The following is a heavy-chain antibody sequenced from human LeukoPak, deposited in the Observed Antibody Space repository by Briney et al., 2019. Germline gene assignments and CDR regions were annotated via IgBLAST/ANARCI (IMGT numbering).Heavy chain of an antibody. CDR2: IRSKAYGGTT. Sequence: GGSLRLSCTASGFTFGDYAMSWFRQAPGKGLEWVGFIRSKAYGGTTEYAASVKGRFTISRDDSKSIAYLQMNSLKTEDTAVYYCTRDADTAMAAPFDYWGQGTLVTVSS. CDR1: GFTFGDYA. V-gene: IGHV3-49*03. D-gene: IGHD5-18*01. J-gene: IGHJ4*02. CDR3: TRDADTAMAAPFDY.